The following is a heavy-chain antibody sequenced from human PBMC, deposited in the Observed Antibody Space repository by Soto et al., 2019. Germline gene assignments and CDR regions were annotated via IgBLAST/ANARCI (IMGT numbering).Heavy chain of an antibody. D-gene: IGHD3-10*01. J-gene: IGHJ6*02. CDR3: ARVRYYGSGSYYISSYYYYGMDV. Sequence: GGSLRLSCAASGFTFSSYWMHWVRQAPGKGLVWVSRINSDGSSTSYADSVKGRFTISRDNSKNTLYLQMNSLRAEDTAVYYCARVRYYGSGSYYISSYYYYGMDVWGQGTTVTVSS. CDR1: GFTFSSYW. V-gene: IGHV3-74*01. CDR2: INSDGSST.